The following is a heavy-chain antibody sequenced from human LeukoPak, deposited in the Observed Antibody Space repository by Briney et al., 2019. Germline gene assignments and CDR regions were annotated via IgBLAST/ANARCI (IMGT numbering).Heavy chain of an antibody. CDR1: GFTFTDYY. V-gene: IGHV3-11*01. J-gene: IGHJ4*02. Sequence: GGSLRLSCAASGFTFTDYYMSWIRQAPGKGLEWISYIIPTGSRIYYTDSVKGRFTISRDNAKKPLMLQMNCQRADHPAVYYCARDYAGDTSGLVLDYWGQGTLVTVSS. D-gene: IGHD3-22*01. CDR3: ARDYAGDTSGLVLDY. CDR2: IIPTGSRI.